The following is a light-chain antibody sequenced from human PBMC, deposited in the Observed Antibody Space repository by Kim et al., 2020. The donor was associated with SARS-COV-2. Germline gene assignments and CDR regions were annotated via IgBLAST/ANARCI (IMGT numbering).Light chain of an antibody. Sequence: EIVMTQSPATLSVSPGERATLSCRASQSVSSNLAWYQQKPGQAPRLLIYGASTRATGIPARFSGSGSGTEFTLTISSLQSEDFAVYYCQQYNNWPLYSLGQGTKREI. CDR3: QQYNNWPLYS. CDR1: QSVSSN. CDR2: GAS. V-gene: IGKV3-15*01. J-gene: IGKJ2*03.